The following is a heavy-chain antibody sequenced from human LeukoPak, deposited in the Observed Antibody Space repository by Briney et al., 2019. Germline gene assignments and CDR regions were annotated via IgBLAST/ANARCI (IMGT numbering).Heavy chain of an antibody. Sequence: SETLSLTCTVSGGSISSITYYWAWIRQPPGKGLEWIATIYSSGITYYNPSLKSRVTISVDTSQNQFSLRLSSVTAADTAVYYCARHRRRPLDYWGQGTLVIVSS. CDR1: GGSISSITYY. J-gene: IGHJ4*02. CDR3: ARHRRRPLDY. V-gene: IGHV4-39*01. CDR2: IYSSGIT. D-gene: IGHD1-1*01.